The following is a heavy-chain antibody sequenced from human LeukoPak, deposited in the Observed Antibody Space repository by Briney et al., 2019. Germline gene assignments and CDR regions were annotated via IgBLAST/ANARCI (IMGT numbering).Heavy chain of an antibody. CDR2: INPNSGGT. Sequence: ASVKVSCKASGCTFTGYYMHWVRQAPGQGLEWMGWINPNSGGTNYAQKFQGRVTMTRDTSISTAYMELSRLRSDDTAVYYCARDGVATIDYYYYLDVWGKGTTVTISS. CDR3: ARDGVATIDYYYYLDV. V-gene: IGHV1-2*02. D-gene: IGHD5-12*01. J-gene: IGHJ6*03. CDR1: GCTFTGYY.